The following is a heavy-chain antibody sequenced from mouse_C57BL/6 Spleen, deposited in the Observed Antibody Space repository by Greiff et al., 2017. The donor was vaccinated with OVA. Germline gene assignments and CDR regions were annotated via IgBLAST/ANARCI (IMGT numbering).Heavy chain of an antibody. D-gene: IGHD2-10*01. Sequence: EVQLQESGAELVRPGASVKLSCTASGFNIKDDYMHWVKQRPEQGLEWIGWIDPENGDTEYASKFQGKATITADTSSNTAYLQLSSLTSEDTAVYYCTTLPQFAYWGQGTLVTVSA. CDR2: IDPENGDT. CDR1: GFNIKDDY. V-gene: IGHV14-4*01. J-gene: IGHJ3*01. CDR3: TTLPQFAY.